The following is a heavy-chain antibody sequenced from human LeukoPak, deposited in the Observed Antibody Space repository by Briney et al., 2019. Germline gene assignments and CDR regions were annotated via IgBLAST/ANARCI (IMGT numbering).Heavy chain of an antibody. CDR2: MNPNSGNT. Sequence: GASVKVSCKASGYTFTSYDINWVRQATGQGLEWMGWMNPNSGNTGYAQKFQGRVTMTRNTSISTAYIELSSLRSEDTAVYYCARLESDGGGTDYWGQGTLVTVSS. J-gene: IGHJ4*02. CDR3: ARLESDGGGTDY. V-gene: IGHV1-8*01. CDR1: GYTFTSYD. D-gene: IGHD2-21*01.